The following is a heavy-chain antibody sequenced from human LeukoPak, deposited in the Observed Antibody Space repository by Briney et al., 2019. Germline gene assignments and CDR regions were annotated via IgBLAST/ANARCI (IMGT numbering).Heavy chain of an antibody. CDR2: ISGSSTYI. Sequence: GGSLRLSCAASGFTFSTYSMNWVRQAPGKRLEWVSSISGSSTYIFYADSVKGRFTISRDNAKNSLYLQMNSLRVEDTAVYYCARVKGTERDYWGQGTLVTVSS. CDR3: ARVKGTERDY. J-gene: IGHJ4*02. CDR1: GFTFSTYS. V-gene: IGHV3-21*01. D-gene: IGHD3/OR15-3a*01.